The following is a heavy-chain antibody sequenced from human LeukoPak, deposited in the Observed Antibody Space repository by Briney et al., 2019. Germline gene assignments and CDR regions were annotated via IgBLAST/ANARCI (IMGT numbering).Heavy chain of an antibody. CDR3: AKDSCSGGSCHYFDY. CDR1: GFTFSSYS. D-gene: IGHD2-15*01. Sequence: GGSLRLSCAASGFTFSSYSMNWVRQAPGKGLEWVSSISSSSGYIYYADSVKGRFTISRDNAKNSLYLQMNSLRAEDTAVYYCAKDSCSGGSCHYFDYWGQGTLVTVSS. V-gene: IGHV3-21*01. CDR2: ISSSSGYI. J-gene: IGHJ4*02.